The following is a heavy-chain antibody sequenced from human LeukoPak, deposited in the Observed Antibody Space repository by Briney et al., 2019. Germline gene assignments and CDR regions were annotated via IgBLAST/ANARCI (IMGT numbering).Heavy chain of an antibody. V-gene: IGHV1-2*02. Sequence: ASVTVSCKTSGYAFTAYYMHWVRQAPGQGLEWMGWINPDSGGTNYAEKFQGRVTMTRDASVSTAYLELSRLRSDDTAVYYCVPSAASAAVHYFDYWGQGTLVSVSS. D-gene: IGHD6-13*01. J-gene: IGHJ4*02. CDR2: INPDSGGT. CDR1: GYAFTAYY. CDR3: VPSAASAAVHYFDY.